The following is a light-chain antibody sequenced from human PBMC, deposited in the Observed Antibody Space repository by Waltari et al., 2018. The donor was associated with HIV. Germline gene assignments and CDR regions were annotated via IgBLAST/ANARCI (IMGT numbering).Light chain of an antibody. CDR2: DVN. J-gene: IGLJ2*01. CDR3: CSYAGSYTEI. Sequence: QSALPQPASVAGSPGPSITISCPGTSSTIGGYAYVSWYQQHPGKAPKLMIFDVNKRPSGVPARFSGSKSGHTASLTISGLQADDEADYYCCSYAGSYTEIFGGGTKLTVL. V-gene: IGLV2-11*01. CDR1: SSTIGGYAY.